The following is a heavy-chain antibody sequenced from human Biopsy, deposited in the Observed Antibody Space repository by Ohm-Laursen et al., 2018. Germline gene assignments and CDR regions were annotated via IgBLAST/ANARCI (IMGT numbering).Heavy chain of an antibody. CDR1: GFTFSVYA. Sequence: SLRLSCAASGFTFSVYAMHWVRQAPGKGLEWVAIIWYDGSSECYADSVRGRFTISRDNSRNTVYLQMNSLRAEDTAIYYCARDPIVGSKADGMDVWGQGTTVTVSS. CDR3: ARDPIVGSKADGMDV. V-gene: IGHV3-33*01. J-gene: IGHJ6*02. CDR2: IWYDGSSE. D-gene: IGHD1-26*01.